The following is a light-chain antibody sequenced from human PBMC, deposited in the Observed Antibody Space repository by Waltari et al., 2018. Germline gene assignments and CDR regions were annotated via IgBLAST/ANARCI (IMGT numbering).Light chain of an antibody. CDR3: SSYSSSSTYV. V-gene: IGLV2-14*01. Sequence: QSALTQPASVSGSPGQSITISCNGTSSDGGGYKYVSWYQQHPGKAPKPMIYEVSNRPSGVSNRFSGSKSGNMASMTISGLQAEDEADYYCSSYSSSSTYVFGTGTKVTVL. CDR1: SSDGGGYKY. J-gene: IGLJ1*01. CDR2: EVS.